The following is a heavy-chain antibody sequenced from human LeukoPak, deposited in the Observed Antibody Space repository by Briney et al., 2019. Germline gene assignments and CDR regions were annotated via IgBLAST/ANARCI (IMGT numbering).Heavy chain of an antibody. Sequence: GGSLRLSCAASGFTFDDYAMHWVRQAPGKGLEWVSGISWNSGSIGYADSVKGRFTISRDNAKNSLYLQMNSLRAEDTALYYWAKGMLEQWLVPFDYWGQGTLVTVSS. J-gene: IGHJ4*02. CDR3: AKGMLEQWLVPFDY. CDR1: GFTFDDYA. CDR2: ISWNSGSI. D-gene: IGHD6-19*01. V-gene: IGHV3-9*01.